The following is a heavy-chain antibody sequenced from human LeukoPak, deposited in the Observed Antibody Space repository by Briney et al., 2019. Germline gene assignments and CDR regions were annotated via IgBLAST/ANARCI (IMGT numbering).Heavy chain of an antibody. CDR1: GYTFTSYG. D-gene: IGHD3-10*01. CDR3: ARVVYGSGSNLNWFDP. V-gene: IGHV1-18*01. Sequence: ASVKVSCKASGYTFTSYGISWVRQAPGQGLEWMGWISAYNGNTNYAQKLQGRVTMTTDTSTSTAYMELRSLRSDDTAVYYCARVVYGSGSNLNWFDPWGQGTLATVSS. J-gene: IGHJ5*02. CDR2: ISAYNGNT.